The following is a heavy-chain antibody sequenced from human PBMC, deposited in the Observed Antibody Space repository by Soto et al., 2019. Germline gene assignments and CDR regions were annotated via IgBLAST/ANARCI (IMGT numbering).Heavy chain of an antibody. V-gene: IGHV1-3*01. CDR2: INAGNGNT. J-gene: IGHJ3*02. D-gene: IGHD4-17*01. Sequence: GVSVKGSCKASGYTFTSYAMHWVRQAPGQRLEWMGWINAGNGNTKYSQKFQGRVTITRDTSASTAYMELSSLRSEDTAVYYCARDPTVVTPETIGIPAFDIWGQGTMVTVSS. CDR3: ARDPTVVTPETIGIPAFDI. CDR1: GYTFTSYA.